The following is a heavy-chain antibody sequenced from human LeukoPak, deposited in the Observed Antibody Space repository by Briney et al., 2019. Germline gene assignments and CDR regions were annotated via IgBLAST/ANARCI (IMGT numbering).Heavy chain of an antibody. CDR1: GFSVSSDF. J-gene: IGHJ5*02. V-gene: IGHV3-53*01. CDR2: INSGGTA. CDR3: VTSRGTS. Sequence: PGGSLRLSCAASGFSVSSDFMSWVRQAPGKGPEWVSVINSGGTAFYADSVKGRFTISRDTSKNTLSLQMNSLRDEDTAMYYCVTSRGTSWGQGTLVTVSS. D-gene: IGHD3-16*01.